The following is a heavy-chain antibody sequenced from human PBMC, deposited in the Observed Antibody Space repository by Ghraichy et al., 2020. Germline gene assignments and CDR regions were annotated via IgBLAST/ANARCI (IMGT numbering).Heavy chain of an antibody. CDR1: GFTFVTAA. J-gene: IGHJ4*02. V-gene: IGHV3-23*01. Sequence: AGSLSLSCAASGFTFVTAAVGWVRQAPGKGLEWVSFSGSTGVPYYAESVRGRFTVSRDNSRNTLYLRMDSLRGDDTAIYYCTRGLSLTTTMVADYYFDYWGQGVQVTVSS. D-gene: IGHD2-8*01. CDR2: SGSTGVP. CDR3: TRGLSLTTTMVADYYFDY.